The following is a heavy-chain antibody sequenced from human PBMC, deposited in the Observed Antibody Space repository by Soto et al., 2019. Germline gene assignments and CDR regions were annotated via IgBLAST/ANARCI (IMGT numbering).Heavy chain of an antibody. Sequence: SVKVSCKASGGTFSSYAISWVRQAPGQGLEWMGGIIPIFGTANYAQKFQGRVTITADESTSTAYMELSSLRSEDTAVYYCARGYYYDSSGYSTHFDYWGQGTMVTVYS. CDR1: GGTFSSYA. CDR2: IIPIFGTA. CDR3: ARGYYYDSSGYSTHFDY. J-gene: IGHJ4*02. D-gene: IGHD3-22*01. V-gene: IGHV1-69*13.